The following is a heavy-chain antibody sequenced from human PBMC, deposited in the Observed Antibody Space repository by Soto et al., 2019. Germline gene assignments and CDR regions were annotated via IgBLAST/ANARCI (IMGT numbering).Heavy chain of an antibody. CDR2: ISGSGGST. CDR1: GFTFSSYA. Sequence: GGSLRLSCAAPGFTFSSYAMSWVRQAPGKGLEWVSAISGSGGSTYYADSVKGRFTISRDNSKNTLYLQMNSLRAEDTAVYYCAKDSDIVLKGREFYFQHWGQGTLVTVSS. CDR3: AKDSDIVLKGREFYFQH. V-gene: IGHV3-23*01. D-gene: IGHD2-8*01. J-gene: IGHJ1*01.